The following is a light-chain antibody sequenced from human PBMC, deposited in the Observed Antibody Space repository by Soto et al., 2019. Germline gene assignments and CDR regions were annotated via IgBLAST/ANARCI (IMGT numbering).Light chain of an antibody. CDR2: GAS. J-gene: IGKJ2*01. CDR3: QHYGSEPLLYP. V-gene: IGKV3-20*01. Sequence: EIVLTQSPGTLSLSPGERATLSCRASQSVTNNFLAWYQQKPGQAPRLLIYGASTRAAGVSDRFRDSWSGTDFSLTITKLEPEDFAVYSSQHYGSEPLLYPFGQGNKLGVK. CDR1: QSVTNNF.